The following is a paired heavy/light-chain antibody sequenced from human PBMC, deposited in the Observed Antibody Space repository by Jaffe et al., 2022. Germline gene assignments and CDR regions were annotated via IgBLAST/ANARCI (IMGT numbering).Heavy chain of an antibody. Sequence: QVHLVQSGTEVKKPGASVKVSCKASGYTLSTYTIHWVRQAPGQRLEWMGWISAGSGGTKYSQKFQGRLTISRDTSANTAYMELGSLRSEDTAVYYCARDDCSGPCCYPGGYWGRGTQVIVSS. V-gene: IGHV1-3*01. D-gene: IGHD2-15*01. CDR1: GYTLSTYT. CDR2: ISAGSGGT. CDR3: ARDDCSGPCCYPGGY. J-gene: IGHJ4*02.
Light chain of an antibody. V-gene: IGKV2-28*01. CDR2: LGS. CDR1: QSLLHSIGYNY. J-gene: IGKJ5*01. CDR3: MQAVQTPIT. Sequence: DIVMTQSPLSLPVTPGEPASISCWSSQSLLHSIGYNYLNWYLEKPGQSPQLLIYLGSNRASGVPDRFSGSGSGTDFTLKISRVEAEDVGIYYCMQAVQTPITFGQGTRLEIK.